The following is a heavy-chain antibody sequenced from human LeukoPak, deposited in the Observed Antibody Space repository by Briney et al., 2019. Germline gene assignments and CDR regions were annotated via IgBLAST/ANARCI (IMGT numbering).Heavy chain of an antibody. V-gene: IGHV4-30-4*01. CDR2: IYYSGST. CDR3: ARDRGYSGYDF. Sequence: SETLSLTCTVSGGSFSSGDYYWSWIRQPPGKGLEWIGYIYYSGSTYYNPSLKSRVTISVDTSKNQFSLKLSSVTAADTAVYYCARDRGYSGYDFWGQGTLVTVSS. CDR1: GGSFSSGDYY. D-gene: IGHD5-12*01. J-gene: IGHJ4*02.